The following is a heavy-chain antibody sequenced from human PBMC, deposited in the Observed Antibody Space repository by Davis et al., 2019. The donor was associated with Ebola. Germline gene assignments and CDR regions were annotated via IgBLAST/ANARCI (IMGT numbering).Heavy chain of an antibody. V-gene: IGHV4-28*01. CDR3: ARSGRGSYSHFDH. D-gene: IGHD1-26*01. CDR1: RYSITSSNW. J-gene: IGHJ4*02. Sequence: SETLSLTCAVSRYSITSSNWWGWIRQPPGKGLEWIGYIYNGGSTYFNPSLKSRVSMSVDTSKNQFSLRLNSVTAVDTAVYYCARSGRGSYSHFDHWGQGTLVTVSS. CDR2: IYNGGST.